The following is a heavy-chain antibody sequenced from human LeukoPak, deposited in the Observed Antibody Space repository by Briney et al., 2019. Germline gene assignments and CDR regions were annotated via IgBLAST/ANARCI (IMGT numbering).Heavy chain of an antibody. CDR3: ARGEYGSGSYHIDY. CDR2: ISWNSGSI. J-gene: IGHJ4*02. D-gene: IGHD3-10*01. V-gene: IGHV3-9*01. Sequence: GRSLRLSCAASGFTFDDYAMHWVRHAPGKGLEWVSGISWNSGSIGYADSVKGRFTISRDNAKNSLYLQMNSLRAEDTAVYYCARGEYGSGSYHIDYWGRGTLVTVSS. CDR1: GFTFDDYA.